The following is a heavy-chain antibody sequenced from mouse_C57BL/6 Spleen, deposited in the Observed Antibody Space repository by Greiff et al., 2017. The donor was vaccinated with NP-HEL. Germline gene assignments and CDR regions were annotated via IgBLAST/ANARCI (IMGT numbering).Heavy chain of an antibody. V-gene: IGHV1-64*01. J-gene: IGHJ4*01. CDR2: IHPNSGST. CDR3: ARIGTTSSYYAMDY. D-gene: IGHD1-1*01. CDR1: GYTFTSYW. Sequence: VQLQQPGAELVKPGASVKLSCKASGYTFTSYWMHWVKQRPGQGLEWIGMIHPNSGSTNYNEKFKSKATLTVDKSSSTAYMQLSSLTSEDSAVYYCARIGTTSSYYAMDYWGQGTSVTVSS.